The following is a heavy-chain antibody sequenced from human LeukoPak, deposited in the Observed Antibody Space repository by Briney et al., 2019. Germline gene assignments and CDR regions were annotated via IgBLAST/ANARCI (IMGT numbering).Heavy chain of an antibody. CDR3: ARAYCSSTGCSRQGFDY. Sequence: SQTLSLTCAISGDSVSSNSAAWNWIRQSPSRGLEWLGRTYYRSKWYNDYAVPVKSRININPDTSKHQFSLQMKSVTPEDTGVYYCARAYCSSTGCSRQGFDYRGQGTLVTVSS. CDR2: TYYRSKWYN. J-gene: IGHJ4*02. D-gene: IGHD2-2*01. V-gene: IGHV6-1*01. CDR1: GDSVSSNSAA.